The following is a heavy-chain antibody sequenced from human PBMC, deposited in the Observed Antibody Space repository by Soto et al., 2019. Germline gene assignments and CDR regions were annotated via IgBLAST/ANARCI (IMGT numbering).Heavy chain of an antibody. CDR2: ISYDGSNK. D-gene: IGHD6-19*01. CDR3: AKGVAGPYYYYYGMDV. V-gene: IGHV3-30*18. J-gene: IGHJ6*02. Sequence: GGSLRLSCAASGFTFSSYGMHWVRQAPGKGLEWVAVISYDGSNKYYADSVKGRFTISRDNSKNTLYLQMNSLRAEDTAVYYCAKGVAGPYYYYYGMDVWGQGTTVTVSS. CDR1: GFTFSSYG.